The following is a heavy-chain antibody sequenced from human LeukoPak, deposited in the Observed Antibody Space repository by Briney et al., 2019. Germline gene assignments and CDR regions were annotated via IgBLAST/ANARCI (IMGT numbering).Heavy chain of an antibody. CDR3: ARGGYSSSWVHLDY. J-gene: IGHJ4*02. CDR2: IYSGGST. CDR1: GFTVSSNY. Sequence: GGSLRLSCVVSGFTVSSNYMSWFRQAPGKGLEWVSVIYSGGSTYYADSVKGRFTISRDNSKNTLYLQMNSRRAGDPAVYYCARGGYSSSWVHLDYWGQGTLVTVSS. V-gene: IGHV3-53*01. D-gene: IGHD6-13*01.